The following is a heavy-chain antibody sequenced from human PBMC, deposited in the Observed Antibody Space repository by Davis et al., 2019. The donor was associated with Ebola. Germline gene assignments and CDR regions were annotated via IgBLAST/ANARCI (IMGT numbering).Heavy chain of an antibody. J-gene: IGHJ4*02. CDR1: GFTFSSYW. V-gene: IGHV3-7*03. Sequence: GGSLRLSCAASGFTFSSYWMSWVRQAPGKGLEWVANIKQDGSEKYYVDSVKGRFTISRDNAKNTVNLQMNNLRADDTAVYYCAREDDYSNDYWGQGTLVTVSS. CDR3: AREDDYSNDY. CDR2: IKQDGSEK. D-gene: IGHD4-11*01.